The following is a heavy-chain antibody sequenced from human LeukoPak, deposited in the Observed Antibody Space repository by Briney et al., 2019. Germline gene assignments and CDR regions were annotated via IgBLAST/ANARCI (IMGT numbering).Heavy chain of an antibody. CDR2: MNPNSGNT. J-gene: IGHJ4*02. V-gene: IGHV1-8*01. D-gene: IGHD5-24*01. CDR1: GYTFTSYD. CDR3: ALMALNGGKGIDY. Sequence: ASVKASCKASGYTFTSYDINWVRQATGQGLEWMGWMNPNSGNTGYAQKFQGRVTMTRNTSISTAYMELSSLRSEDTAVYYCALMALNGGKGIDYWGQGTLVTVSS.